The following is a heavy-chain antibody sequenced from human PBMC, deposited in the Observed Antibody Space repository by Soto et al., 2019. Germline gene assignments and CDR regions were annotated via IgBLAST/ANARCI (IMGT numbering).Heavy chain of an antibody. CDR1: GGTFSSYA. J-gene: IGHJ4*02. CDR3: ARPNDYTGTQYYFDY. V-gene: IGHV1-69*13. CDR2: IIPIFGTA. D-gene: IGHD4-4*01. Sequence: GASVKVSCKASGGTFSSYAISWVRQSPGQGLEWMGGIIPIFGTANYAQKFQGRVTITADESTSTAYMELSSLRSEDTAVYYCARPNDYTGTQYYFDYWGQGTLVTVSS.